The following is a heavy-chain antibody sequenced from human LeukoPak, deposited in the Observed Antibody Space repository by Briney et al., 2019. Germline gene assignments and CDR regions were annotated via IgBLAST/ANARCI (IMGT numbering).Heavy chain of an antibody. CDR2: IKQDGSEK. J-gene: IGHJ4*02. CDR1: GITFSCWL. V-gene: IGHV3-7*01. D-gene: IGHD3-22*01. CDR3: ARSKRASAYESSSYTPYYFDY. Sequence: GGPLRLSYAAGGITFSCWLMSWLRQPPGKGLEWVANIKQDGSEKYYVASVKGRFTISRASAKNSLYLQMNRLSAEDTAVYYCARSKRASAYESSSYTPYYFDYWGQGTLVTVSS.